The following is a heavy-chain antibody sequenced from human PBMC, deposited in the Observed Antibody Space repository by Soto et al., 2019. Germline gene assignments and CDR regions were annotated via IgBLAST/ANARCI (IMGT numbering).Heavy chain of an antibody. CDR3: ARGRAGAIVATITSGPRGYYYGMDV. Sequence: SVKVSCKASGGTFSSYAISWVRQAPGQGLEWMGGIIPIFGTANYAQKFQGRVTITADESTSTAYMELSSLRSEDTAVYYCARGRAGAIVATITSGPRGYYYGMDVWGQGTTVTVSS. CDR2: IIPIFGTA. D-gene: IGHD5-12*01. CDR1: GGTFSSYA. J-gene: IGHJ6*02. V-gene: IGHV1-69*13.